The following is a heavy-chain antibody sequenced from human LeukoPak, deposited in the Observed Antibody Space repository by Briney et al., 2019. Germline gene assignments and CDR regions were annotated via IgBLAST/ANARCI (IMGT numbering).Heavy chain of an antibody. J-gene: IGHJ3*02. D-gene: IGHD6-19*01. Sequence: SETLSLTCTVSGGSISSSSYYWGWIRQPPGKGLEWIASIYYSGSTYYNPSLKSRVTISVDTSKNQFSLKLSSVTAADTAVYYCARDLGIAVAGDAFDIWGQGTMVTVSS. CDR1: GGSISSSSYY. CDR3: ARDLGIAVAGDAFDI. V-gene: IGHV4-39*07. CDR2: IYYSGST.